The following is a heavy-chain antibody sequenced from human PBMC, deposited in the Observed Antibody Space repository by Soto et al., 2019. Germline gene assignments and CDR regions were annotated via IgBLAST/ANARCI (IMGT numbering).Heavy chain of an antibody. Sequence: QVRLQESGPGLVKPSETLSLSCLVSGDSVGNGPYYWSWIRQSPGEGLEWIAYIYYSGSTNVNPSLASPVNISIDISNNQFLLKLRPVTDADAAVYFCARVGSSCHSGGCYYYYGLGVWGQGTTVAISS. CDR2: IYYSGST. V-gene: IGHV4-61*01. CDR1: GDSVGNGPYY. J-gene: IGHJ6*02. D-gene: IGHD1-26*01. CDR3: ARVGSSCHSGGCYYYYGLGV.